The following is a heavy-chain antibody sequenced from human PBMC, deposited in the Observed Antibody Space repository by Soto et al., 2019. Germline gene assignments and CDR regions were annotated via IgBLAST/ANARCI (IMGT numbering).Heavy chain of an antibody. V-gene: IGHV4-59*01. CDR2: IYYSGST. D-gene: IGHD2-2*02. CDR1: GGSISSYY. CDR3: ARHPYRDPHYYYGMNV. Sequence: SETLSLTCTVSGGSISSYYWSWIRQPPGKGLEWIGYIYYSGSTNYNPSLKSRVTISVDTSKNQFSLKLSSVTAADTAVYYCARHPYRDPHYYYGMNVWRQRTTVTVS. J-gene: IGHJ6*02.